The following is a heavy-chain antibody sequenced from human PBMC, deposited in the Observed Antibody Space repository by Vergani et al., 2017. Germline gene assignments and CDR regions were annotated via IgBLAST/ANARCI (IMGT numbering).Heavy chain of an antibody. V-gene: IGHV3-21*01. Sequence: VQLVESGGGLVKPGGSLRLSCAASGFTFSSYSMNWVRQAPGKGLEWVSSISSSSSYIYYADSVKGRFTISRDNAKNSLYLQMNSLTAEDTAVYYCARATTGTTSFDYWGQGTLVTVSS. D-gene: IGHD1-1*01. CDR1: GFTFSSYS. CDR2: ISSSSSYI. CDR3: ARATTGTTSFDY. J-gene: IGHJ4*02.